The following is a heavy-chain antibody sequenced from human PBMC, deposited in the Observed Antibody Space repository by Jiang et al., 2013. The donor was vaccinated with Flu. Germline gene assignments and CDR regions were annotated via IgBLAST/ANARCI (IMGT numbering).Heavy chain of an antibody. CDR3: ARGIGGYYDYVWGSYRYKYFDY. Sequence: EWVSAISGSGGSTYYADSVKGRFTISRDNSKNTLYLQMNSLRAEDTAVYYCARGIGGYYDYVWGSYRYKYFDYWGQGTLVTVSS. J-gene: IGHJ4*02. V-gene: IGHV3-23*01. D-gene: IGHD3-16*02. CDR2: ISGSGGST.